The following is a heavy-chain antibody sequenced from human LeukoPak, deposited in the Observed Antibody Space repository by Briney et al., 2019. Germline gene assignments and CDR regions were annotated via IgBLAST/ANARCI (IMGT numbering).Heavy chain of an antibody. CDR1: GGSISSGDYY. CDR2: IYYSGST. D-gene: IGHD3-10*01. CDR3: ASRVRGAPSAYIQH. Sequence: PSETLSLTCTVSGGSISSGDYYWSWIRQPPGKGLEWIGYIYYSGSTYYNPSLKSRVTISVDTSKNQFSLKLSSVTAADTAVYYCASRVRGAPSAYIQHWGQGTLVTVSS. V-gene: IGHV4-30-4*01. J-gene: IGHJ1*01.